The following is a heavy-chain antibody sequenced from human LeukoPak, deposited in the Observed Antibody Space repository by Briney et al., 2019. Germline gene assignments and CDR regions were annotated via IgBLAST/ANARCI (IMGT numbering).Heavy chain of an antibody. Sequence: GGSLRLSCAAAGFTFSSYAMSWVRQAPGKGLEWVSAISGSGGSTYYADSVKGRFTISRDNSKNTLYLQMNSLRAEDTAVYYCAKVGGSYDYFDYWGQGTLVTVSS. CDR1: GFTFSSYA. CDR2: ISGSGGST. J-gene: IGHJ4*02. CDR3: AKVGGSYDYFDY. V-gene: IGHV3-23*01. D-gene: IGHD1-26*01.